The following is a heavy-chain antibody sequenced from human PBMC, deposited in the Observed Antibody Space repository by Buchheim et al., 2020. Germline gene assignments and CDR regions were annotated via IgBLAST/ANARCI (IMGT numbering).Heavy chain of an antibody. V-gene: IGHV4-61*02. CDR3: ARDIVWSGSYFWFDP. J-gene: IGHJ5*02. CDR1: GGSISSGSYY. Sequence: QVQLQESGPGLVKPSQTLSLTCTVSGGSISSGSYYWSWIRQPAGKGLEWIGRIYTSGSTNYNPSLKSRVTISVDTSKNQFSLKLSSVTAADTAVYYCARDIVWSGSYFWFDPWGQRTL. D-gene: IGHD3-10*01. CDR2: IYTSGST.